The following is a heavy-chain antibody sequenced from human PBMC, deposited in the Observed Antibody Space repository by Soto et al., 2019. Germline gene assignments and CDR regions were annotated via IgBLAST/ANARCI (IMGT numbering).Heavy chain of an antibody. Sequence: EVHLLESGGGLLQPGGSLRLSCVASGFTFRTYAVAWIRQAPGKGLEWVSVIGADGDGIQYADPVEGRFTISRDNAKNSLYLQMNSLRAEDTAVYYCARDSPHGGNPGVDYWGQGTLVTVSS. D-gene: IGHD2-15*01. CDR2: IGADGDGI. J-gene: IGHJ4*02. CDR1: GFTFRTYA. CDR3: ARDSPHGGNPGVDY. V-gene: IGHV3-23*01.